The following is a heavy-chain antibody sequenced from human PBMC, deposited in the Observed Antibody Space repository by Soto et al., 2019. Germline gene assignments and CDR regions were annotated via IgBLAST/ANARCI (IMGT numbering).Heavy chain of an antibody. Sequence: GASVQVSCKASGGTFRRFAISWVRQAPGQGLEWMGGIIPILHTADYAQKFQGKVTITADESTSTAYLELSSLRSDDTAVYYCAREIMVTHGMDFWGQGTLVTVSS. CDR3: AREIMVTHGMDF. V-gene: IGHV1-69*01. J-gene: IGHJ4*02. CDR1: GGTFRRFA. CDR2: IIPILHTA. D-gene: IGHD1-1*01.